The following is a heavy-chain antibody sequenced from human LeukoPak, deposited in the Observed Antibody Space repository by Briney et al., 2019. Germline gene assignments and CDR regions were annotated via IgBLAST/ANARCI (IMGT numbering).Heavy chain of an antibody. V-gene: IGHV1-69*04. J-gene: IGHJ5*02. D-gene: IGHD1-26*01. CDR2: IIPILGIA. Sequence: GASVKVSCKASGGTFSSYAISWVRQAPGQGLEWMGRIIPILGIANYAQKFQGRVTITADKSTSTAYMELSSLRSEDAAVYYCARDSDWFDPWGQGTLVTVSS. CDR3: ARDSDWFDP. CDR1: GGTFSSYA.